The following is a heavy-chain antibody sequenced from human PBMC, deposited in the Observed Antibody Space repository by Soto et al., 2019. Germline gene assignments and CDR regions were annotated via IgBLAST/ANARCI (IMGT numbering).Heavy chain of an antibody. CDR3: ARGVWDCSVGSCSGWLDP. V-gene: IGHV1-69*01. CDR2: IIPLFDIA. CDR1: GGSFSSHA. Sequence: QVQLVQSGTEDKKPGSSVKVSCKLSGGSFSSHAISWVRQAPGQGLEWMGGIIPLFDIANYAQKFQGRLTITADECTTAAHMELSSLRSDDTAVYYCARGVWDCSVGSCSGWLDPWGQGTVVTVSS. D-gene: IGHD2-15*01. J-gene: IGHJ5*02.